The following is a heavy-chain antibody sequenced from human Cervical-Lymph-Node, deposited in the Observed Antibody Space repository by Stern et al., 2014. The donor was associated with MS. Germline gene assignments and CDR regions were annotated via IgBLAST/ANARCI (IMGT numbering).Heavy chain of an antibody. J-gene: IGHJ4*02. CDR3: ARVDYDSSGYPFDY. CDR2: LWYDGSNK. D-gene: IGHD3-22*01. CDR1: GFTFSSYG. Sequence: VQLAESGGGVVQPGRSLRLSCAASGFTFSSYGMHWVRQAPGKGLEWVAVLWYDGSNKYYADSVKGRFTISRDNSKNTLYLQMNSLRAEDTAVYYCARVDYDSSGYPFDYWGQGTLVTVSS. V-gene: IGHV3-33*01.